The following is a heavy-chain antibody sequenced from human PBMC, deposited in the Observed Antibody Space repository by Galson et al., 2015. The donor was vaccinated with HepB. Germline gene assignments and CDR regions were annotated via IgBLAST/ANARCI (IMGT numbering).Heavy chain of an antibody. V-gene: IGHV3-48*04. Sequence: SLRLSCAASGFTFSSYTMNWVRQTPGKGLQWVSYISTNGATIHYVDSVKGRFTISRDNAKNSLNLQMNSLRAEDTAVYYCVPDTSLVTFWGQGTLVTVSS. CDR2: ISTNGATI. D-gene: IGHD5-18*01. CDR1: GFTFSSYT. CDR3: VPDTSLVTF. J-gene: IGHJ4*02.